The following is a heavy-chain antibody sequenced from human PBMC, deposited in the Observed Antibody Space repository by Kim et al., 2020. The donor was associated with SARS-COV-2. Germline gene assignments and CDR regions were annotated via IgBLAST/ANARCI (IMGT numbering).Heavy chain of an antibody. Sequence: PSFQGQVTISADKSISTAYLQWSSLKASDTAMYYCARLRVAVAGTSGFDYWGQGTLVTVSS. D-gene: IGHD6-19*01. J-gene: IGHJ4*02. CDR3: ARLRVAVAGTSGFDY. V-gene: IGHV5-51*01.